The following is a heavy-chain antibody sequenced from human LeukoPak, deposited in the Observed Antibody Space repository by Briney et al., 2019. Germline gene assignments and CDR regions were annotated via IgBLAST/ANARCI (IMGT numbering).Heavy chain of an antibody. CDR1: GFTFSSYE. Sequence: GGSLRLSCAASGFTFSSYEMSWVRLAPGKGLEWVSYISSSGTTIYYADSVKGRFTISRDNTKNSLYLQMNGLRAEDTAVYYCARMLLLLSNWFDPWGQGTLVTVSS. V-gene: IGHV3-48*03. J-gene: IGHJ5*02. CDR3: ARMLLLLSNWFDP. CDR2: ISSSGTTI. D-gene: IGHD2/OR15-2a*01.